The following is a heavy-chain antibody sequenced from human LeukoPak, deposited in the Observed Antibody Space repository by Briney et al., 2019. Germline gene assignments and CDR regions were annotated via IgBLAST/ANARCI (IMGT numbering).Heavy chain of an antibody. CDR3: AKKDNGNYFNFDY. CDR1: GFTINNNY. D-gene: IGHD2/OR15-2a*01. Sequence: GGSLRLSCAASGFTINNNYMNWVRQAPGKGLEWVSVIYSGGNKYYADSVKGRFTISRDNSKNTLYLQMNSLRAEDTAVYYCAKKDNGNYFNFDYWGQGTLVTVSS. CDR2: IYSGGNK. J-gene: IGHJ4*02. V-gene: IGHV3-66*01.